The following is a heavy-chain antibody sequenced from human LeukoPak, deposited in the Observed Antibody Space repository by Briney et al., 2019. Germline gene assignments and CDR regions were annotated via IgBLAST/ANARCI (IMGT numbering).Heavy chain of an antibody. CDR1: GDSISSTGYY. J-gene: IGHJ4*02. D-gene: IGHD1-26*01. CDR3: ARGGYSGSYLAFDY. CDR2: MYYSGST. V-gene: IGHV4-39*07. Sequence: SETLSLTCTVSGDSISSTGYYWGWIRQPPGKGLEWIGSMYYSGSTYYNPSLKSRVTISVDTSKNQFSLKLSSVTAADTAVYYCARGGYSGSYLAFDYWGQGTLVTVSS.